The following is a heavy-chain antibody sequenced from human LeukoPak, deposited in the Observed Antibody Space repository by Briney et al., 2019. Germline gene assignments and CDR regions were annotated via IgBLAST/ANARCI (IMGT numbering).Heavy chain of an antibody. CDR3: ARGRMAVAGSYEY. Sequence: GGSLRLSCAASGITFGSYWMTWVRQAPGKGLECVANIKPDGSEKHYVHSVEGRFTIPRDNAKNSLFLQMNSLRAEDTAVYYCARGRMAVAGSYEYWGQGTLVTVSS. CDR2: IKPDGSEK. V-gene: IGHV3-7*05. J-gene: IGHJ4*02. CDR1: GITFGSYW. D-gene: IGHD6-19*01.